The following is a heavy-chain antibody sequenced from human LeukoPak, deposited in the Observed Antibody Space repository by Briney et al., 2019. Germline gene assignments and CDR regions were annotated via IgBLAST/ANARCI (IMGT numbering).Heavy chain of an antibody. CDR2: IYYSGST. J-gene: IGHJ6*03. CDR1: GGSISSSSYY. Sequence: KASETLSLTCTVSGGSISSSSYYWGWIRQPPGKGLEWIGSIYYSGSTYYNPSLKSRVTISVDTSKNQFSLKLSSVTAADTAVYYCATRDPVTTSYYYYMDVWGKGTTVTVSS. CDR3: ATRDPVTTSYYYYMDV. D-gene: IGHD4-17*01. V-gene: IGHV4-39*01.